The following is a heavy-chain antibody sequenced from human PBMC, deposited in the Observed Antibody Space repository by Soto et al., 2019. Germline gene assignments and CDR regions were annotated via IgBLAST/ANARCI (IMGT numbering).Heavy chain of an antibody. D-gene: IGHD2-2*01. Sequence: EVQLVESGGGLVQRGGSLRLSCAASAFTFRNYWMSWVRRAPGKGLECVAKIKEDGSEKYYVDSVKGRFTISRDNAKNSVYLQINSLTVEDTAMYYCARASSSTSGAIDYWGQGTLVTVSS. CDR1: AFTFRNYW. CDR3: ARASSSTSGAIDY. CDR2: IKEDGSEK. J-gene: IGHJ4*02. V-gene: IGHV3-7*04.